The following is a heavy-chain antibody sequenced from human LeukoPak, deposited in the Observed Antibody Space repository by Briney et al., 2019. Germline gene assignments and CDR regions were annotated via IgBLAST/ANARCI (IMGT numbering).Heavy chain of an antibody. Sequence: PSETLSLTCTVSGGSISSYYWSWIRQPPGKGLEWIGYIYYSGSTNYNPSLKSRVTISVDTSKNQFSLKLSSVTAADTAVYYCARGGVPKGFLERWEDWFDPWGQGTLVTVSS. CDR3: ARGGVPKGFLERWEDWFDP. CDR2: IYYSGST. D-gene: IGHD3-3*01. V-gene: IGHV4-59*01. J-gene: IGHJ5*02. CDR1: GGSISSYY.